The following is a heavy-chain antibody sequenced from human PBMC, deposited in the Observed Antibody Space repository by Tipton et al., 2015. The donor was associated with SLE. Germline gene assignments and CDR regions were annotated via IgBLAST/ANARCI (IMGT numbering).Heavy chain of an antibody. V-gene: IGHV4-59*08. CDR1: GGSISSHY. CDR2: IYYSGST. Sequence: TLSLTCTVSGGSISSHYWSWIRQPPGKGLEWIGYIYYSGSTNYNPSLKSRVTISVDTSKNQFSLKLSSVTAADTAVYYCARAVGGAYTSGWYEGYFDYWGQGTLVTVSS. D-gene: IGHD6-19*01. J-gene: IGHJ4*02. CDR3: ARAVGGAYTSGWYEGYFDY.